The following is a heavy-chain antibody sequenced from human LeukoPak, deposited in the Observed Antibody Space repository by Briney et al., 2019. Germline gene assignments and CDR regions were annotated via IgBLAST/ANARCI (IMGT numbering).Heavy chain of an antibody. CDR2: IDYSGST. CDR1: GGSISSYY. CDR3: ARLVHRSGGSCYSAGGRDWFDP. D-gene: IGHD2-15*01. V-gene: IGHV4-59*08. J-gene: IGHJ5*02. Sequence: SETLSLTCTVSGGSISSYYWNWIRQPPGKGLEWIGYIDYSGSTNYNPSLKSRVTISVDTSKNQFSLKLSSVTAADTAVYYCARLVHRSGGSCYSAGGRDWFDPWGQGTLVTVSS.